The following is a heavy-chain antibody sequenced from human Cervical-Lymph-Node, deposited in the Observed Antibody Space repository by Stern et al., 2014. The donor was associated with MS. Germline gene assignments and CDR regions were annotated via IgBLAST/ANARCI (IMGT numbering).Heavy chain of an antibody. CDR2: ISWNSVVT. J-gene: IGHJ4*02. CDR1: GFSFGDYA. D-gene: IGHD1-26*01. Sequence: EVQLVESGGGLVLPGRSLRLSCAASGFSFGDYAMHWVRQAPGKGLEWVAGISWNSVVTGYADSVKGRFTISRDNAKNCLNLEMSSLRDEDSALYYCAKGRASYIVGVPDSWGQGTLVTVS. V-gene: IGHV3-9*01. CDR3: AKGRASYIVGVPDS.